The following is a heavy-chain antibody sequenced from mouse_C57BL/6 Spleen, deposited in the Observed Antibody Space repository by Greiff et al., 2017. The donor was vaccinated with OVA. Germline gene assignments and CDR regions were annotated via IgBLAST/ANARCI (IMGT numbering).Heavy chain of an antibody. D-gene: IGHD2-1*01. V-gene: IGHV1-15*01. CDR2: IDPETGGT. Sequence: QVQLQQSGAELVRPGASVTLSCKASGYTFTDYEMHWVKQTPVHGLEWIGAIDPETGGTAYNQKFKGKAILTADKSSSTAYMELRSLTSEDSAVYYCTPIYLGYAMDYWGQGTSVTVSS. CDR3: TPIYLGYAMDY. J-gene: IGHJ4*01. CDR1: GYTFTDYE.